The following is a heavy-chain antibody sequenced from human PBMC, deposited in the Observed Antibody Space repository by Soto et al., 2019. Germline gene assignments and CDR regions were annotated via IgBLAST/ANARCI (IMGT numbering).Heavy chain of an antibody. CDR3: AIELQLFGDY. CDR1: GFTFSSYG. CDR2: IWYDGSNK. J-gene: IGHJ4*02. Sequence: QVQLVESGGGVVQPGRSLRLSCAASGFTFSSYGMHWVRQAPGKGLEWVAVIWYDGSNKYYADSVKGRFTISRDNSKHTLYLQMNSLRAEDTAVYYCAIELQLFGDYWGQGTLVTVSS. D-gene: IGHD5-18*01. V-gene: IGHV3-33*01.